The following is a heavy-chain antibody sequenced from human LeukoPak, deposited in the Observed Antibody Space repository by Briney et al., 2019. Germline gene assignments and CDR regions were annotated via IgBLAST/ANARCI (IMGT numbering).Heavy chain of an antibody. Sequence: GGPLRLSCAASGFTFSSYAMHWVRQAPGKGLEWVAVISYDGSNKYYADSVKGRFTISRDNSKNTLYLQMNSLRVEDTAVYYCARAPRTAANFDYWGQGTLVTVSS. V-gene: IGHV3-30-3*01. J-gene: IGHJ4*02. CDR2: ISYDGSNK. CDR3: ARAPRTAANFDY. CDR1: GFTFSSYA. D-gene: IGHD6-13*01.